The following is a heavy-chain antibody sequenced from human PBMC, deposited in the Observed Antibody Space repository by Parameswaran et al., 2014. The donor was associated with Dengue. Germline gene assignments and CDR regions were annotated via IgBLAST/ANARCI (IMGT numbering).Heavy chain of an antibody. CDR3: ARDPLNTDWSINWFDP. J-gene: IGHJ5*02. V-gene: IGHV1-46*01. D-gene: IGHD1-1*01. CDR2: ISPRGGTT. Sequence: WVRQAPGQGLEWMGNISPRGGTTRKAPKFHDRLTMSADTSTTTVYLDLSSLTSEDTAVYYCARDPLNTDWSINWFDPWGQGTLVTVSS.